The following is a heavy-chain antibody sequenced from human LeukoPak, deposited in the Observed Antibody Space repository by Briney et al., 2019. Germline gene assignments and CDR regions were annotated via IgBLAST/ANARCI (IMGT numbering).Heavy chain of an antibody. CDR3: ARDPEGHGYYFDY. D-gene: IGHD3-3*01. CDR1: GGSTSDYF. Sequence: PSETLSLTCTVSGGSTSDYFCTWLRQSAGKGLEWIGRIHTSGSTNYNPSLKSRVSMSVDTSKNQFSLKLSSVTAADTAVYYCARDPEGHGYYFDYWGQGALVTVSS. CDR2: IHTSGST. J-gene: IGHJ4*02. V-gene: IGHV4-4*07.